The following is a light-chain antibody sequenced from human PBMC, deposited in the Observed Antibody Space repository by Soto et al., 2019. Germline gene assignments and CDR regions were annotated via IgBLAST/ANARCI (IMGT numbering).Light chain of an antibody. CDR2: DVS. V-gene: IGLV2-11*01. CDR3: SSYTNINTRACV. J-gene: IGLJ1*01. Sequence: QSVLTQPRSVSGSPGQSVTISCTGTSSDVGGYKYVSWYQQHPGKAPKLMIFDVSKRPSGVPDRFSGSKSGNTASLTISGLQAEDEAEYYCSSYTNINTRACVFGTGTKLTVL. CDR1: SSDVGGYKY.